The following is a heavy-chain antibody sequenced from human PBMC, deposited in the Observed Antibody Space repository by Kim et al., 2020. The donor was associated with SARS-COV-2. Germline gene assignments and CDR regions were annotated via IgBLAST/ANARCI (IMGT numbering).Heavy chain of an antibody. CDR3: ARSGPGAAEY. J-gene: IGHJ4*02. V-gene: IGHV1-3*01. Sequence: ASVKVSCKASGYIFTSHVIHWVRQAPGQRLEWMGWINAGNGDTKYSQKFQGRVTITRDTSTNTVYMDLSSLRSEDTAVYYCARSGPGAAEYWGQGTLVTV. D-gene: IGHD2-2*01. CDR2: INAGNGDT. CDR1: GYIFTSHV.